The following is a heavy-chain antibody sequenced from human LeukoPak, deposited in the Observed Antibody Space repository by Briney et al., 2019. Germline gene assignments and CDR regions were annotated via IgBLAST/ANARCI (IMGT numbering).Heavy chain of an antibody. Sequence: ASGYTFSSXDIXXVRQAAGQGXXXXGWMNPKTGNTGYAQKFQGRLSFTRNTSINTAYMELSSLRSEDTAVYYCARGPRVFGVVLSSHWFFDVWGRGTLVTVSS. D-gene: IGHD3-3*01. V-gene: IGHV1-8*01. CDR1: GYTFSSXD. CDR2: MNPKTGNT. J-gene: IGHJ2*01. CDR3: ARGPRVFGVVLSSHWFFDV.